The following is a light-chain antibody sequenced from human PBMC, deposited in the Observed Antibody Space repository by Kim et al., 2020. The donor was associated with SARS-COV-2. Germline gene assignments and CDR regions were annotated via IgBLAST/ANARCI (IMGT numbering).Light chain of an antibody. CDR2: QDS. CDR3: QAWDSSTAWEYV. CDR1: KLGDKY. V-gene: IGLV3-1*01. Sequence: SYELTQPPSVSVSPGQTASITCSGDKLGDKYACWYQQKPGQSPVLVIYQDSKRPSGIPERFSGSNSGNTATLTISGTQAMDEADYYCQAWDSSTAWEYVFGTGTKVTVL. J-gene: IGLJ1*01.